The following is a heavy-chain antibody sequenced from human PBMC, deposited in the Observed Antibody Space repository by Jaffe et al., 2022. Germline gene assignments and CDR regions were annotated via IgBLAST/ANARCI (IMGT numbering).Heavy chain of an antibody. J-gene: IGHJ6*03. CDR1: GFTFSSYS. Sequence: EVQLVESGGGLVQPGGSLRLSCAASGFTFSSYSMNWVRQAPGKGLEWVSYISSSSSTIYYADSVKGRFTISRDNAKNSLYLQMNSLRAEDTAVYYCARILSGSGGFLEWYPRDYYYYYMDVWGKGTTVTVSS. D-gene: IGHD3-3*01. CDR3: ARILSGSGGFLEWYPRDYYYYYMDV. CDR2: ISSSSSTI. V-gene: IGHV3-48*01.